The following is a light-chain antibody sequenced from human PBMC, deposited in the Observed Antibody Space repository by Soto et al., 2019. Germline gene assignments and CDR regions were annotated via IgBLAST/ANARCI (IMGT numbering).Light chain of an antibody. CDR1: SSNIGNHY. V-gene: IGLV1-51*01. Sequence: QSVLTLPPPLSAAPGPKVTISCPARSSNIGNHYVAWYQHVPGTDPKLLLYDNNKRPSGNPDRLSGSKSGTSATLGISGLPTGDEADYYCGTWDSSLSVHVFGTGTKVTVL. CDR2: DNN. J-gene: IGLJ1*01. CDR3: GTWDSSLSVHV.